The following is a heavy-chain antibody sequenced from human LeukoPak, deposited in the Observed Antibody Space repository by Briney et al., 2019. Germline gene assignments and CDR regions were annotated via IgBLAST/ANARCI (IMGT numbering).Heavy chain of an antibody. J-gene: IGHJ4*02. CDR1: GYSISSGYY. D-gene: IGHD2-8*02. V-gene: IGHV4-38-2*02. Sequence: SETLSLTCTVSGYSISSGYYWGWIRQPPGKGLEWIGSIYHSGTTYCNPSLKSRVTISVATSKNQLSLKLSSVTAADTAVYYCARSPFCTGSTCYFDYWGQGTLDTVSS. CDR2: IYHSGTT. CDR3: ARSPFCTGSTCYFDY.